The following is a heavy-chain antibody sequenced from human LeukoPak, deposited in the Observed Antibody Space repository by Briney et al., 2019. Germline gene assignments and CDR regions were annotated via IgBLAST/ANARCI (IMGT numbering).Heavy chain of an antibody. D-gene: IGHD2-15*01. Sequence: SETLSLTCAVYGGSFSGYYWSWIRQPPGKGLEWIGEINHSGSTNYNPSLKSRVTISVDTSKNQFSLKLSSVTAADTAVYYCARGGYCSGGSCYGGRIDYWGQGTLVTVSS. J-gene: IGHJ4*02. CDR2: INHSGST. CDR1: GGSFSGYY. CDR3: ARGGYCSGGSCYGGRIDY. V-gene: IGHV4-34*01.